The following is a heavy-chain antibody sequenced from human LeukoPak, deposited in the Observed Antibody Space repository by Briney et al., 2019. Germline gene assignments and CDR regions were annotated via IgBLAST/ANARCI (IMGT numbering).Heavy chain of an antibody. CDR2: ISGSSSYI. CDR3: ARGCGWYYYFDY. J-gene: IGHJ4*02. D-gene: IGHD6-19*01. Sequence: GGYLRLSCVASGFTFSSYSMNWVRQAPGKGLEWVSSISGSSSYIYYADSVKGRFTISRDNAKNSLYLQMNSLRAEDTAVYYCARGCGWYYYFDYWGQGTLVTVSS. CDR1: GFTFSSYS. V-gene: IGHV3-21*01.